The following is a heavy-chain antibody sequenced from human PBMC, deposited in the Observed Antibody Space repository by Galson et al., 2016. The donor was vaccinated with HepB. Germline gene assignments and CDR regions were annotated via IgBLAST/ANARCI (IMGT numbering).Heavy chain of an antibody. J-gene: IGHJ4*02. CDR3: TRSYGGYYHFDS. CDR2: INPTGGST. Sequence: SVKVSCKASGNTFTKYYIHWVRQAPGQGLEWMGIINPTGGSTTYAQKFQDRVTMTRDTSTSTVYMELSSLRSEDTAVYYCTRSYGGYYHFDSWGQGTLVTVSS. CDR1: GNTFTKYY. V-gene: IGHV1-46*01. D-gene: IGHD3-3*01.